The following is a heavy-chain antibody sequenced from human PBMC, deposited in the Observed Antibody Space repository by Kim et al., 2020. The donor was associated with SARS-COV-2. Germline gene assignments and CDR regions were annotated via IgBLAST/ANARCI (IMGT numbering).Heavy chain of an antibody. CDR2: IWYDGSNK. Sequence: GGSLRLSCAASGFTFSSYGMHWVRQAPGKGLEWVAVIWYDGSNKYYADSVKGRFTISRDNSKNTLYLQMNSLRAEDTAVYYCARGGKRSDLGVLLWFGETPGVWPMDVWGQGTTVTVSS. V-gene: IGHV3-33*01. D-gene: IGHD3-10*01. CDR1: GFTFSSYG. CDR3: ARGGKRSDLGVLLWFGETPGVWPMDV. J-gene: IGHJ6*02.